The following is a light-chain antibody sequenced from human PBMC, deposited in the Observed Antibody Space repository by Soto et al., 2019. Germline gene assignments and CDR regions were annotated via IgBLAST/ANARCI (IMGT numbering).Light chain of an antibody. CDR3: QHRRNSLVT. CDR2: DAS. V-gene: IGKV3-11*01. J-gene: IGKJ4*01. Sequence: EIVLTQSPATLSLSPGERATLSCRASQSVGSYLAWYQQKPGQAPRLLIYDASNRATGIPGRFRGSGSGTDFTLTISSLEPEDVAVYYCQHRRNSLVTFGGGTKVEIK. CDR1: QSVGSY.